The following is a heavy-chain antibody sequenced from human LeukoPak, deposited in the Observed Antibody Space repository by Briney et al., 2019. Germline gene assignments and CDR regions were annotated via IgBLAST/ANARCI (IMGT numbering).Heavy chain of an antibody. CDR1: GFTFSDFW. CDR2: IRPDGTDA. V-gene: IGHV3-74*01. J-gene: IGHJ4*02. Sequence: AGSLRLSCAASGFTFSDFWMHWVRQAPGKGPVWVSRIRPDGTDASYADSVKGRFTISRDNARNTLFLQISSLRDEDTAVYYCARDMWGTFDYWGQGTLVTVSS. CDR3: ARDMWGTFDY. D-gene: IGHD7-27*01.